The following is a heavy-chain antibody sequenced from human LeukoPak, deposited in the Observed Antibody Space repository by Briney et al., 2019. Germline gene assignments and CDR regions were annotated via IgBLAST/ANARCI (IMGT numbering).Heavy chain of an antibody. D-gene: IGHD5-18*01. J-gene: IGHJ4*02. CDR2: IWYDGSNK. Sequence: GRSLRLSCAASGFTFSSYGMHWVRQAPGEGLEWVAVIWYDGSNKYYADSVKGRFTISRDNSKNTLYLQMNSLRAEDTAVYYCAKATRGVYSYGYDYWGQGTLVTVSS. CDR3: AKATRGVYSYGYDY. CDR1: GFTFSSYG. V-gene: IGHV3-33*06.